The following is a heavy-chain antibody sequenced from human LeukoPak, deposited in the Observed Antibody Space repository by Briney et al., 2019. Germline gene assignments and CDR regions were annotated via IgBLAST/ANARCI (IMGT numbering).Heavy chain of an antibody. CDR3: ARDTDYYDTGHLDY. CDR2: IIPIFGTA. D-gene: IGHD3-22*01. V-gene: IGHV1-69*06. J-gene: IGHJ4*02. CDR1: GGTFSSYA. Sequence: GASVKVSCKASGGTFSSYAISWVRQAPGQGLEWMGGIIPIFGTANYAQKFQGRVTITADKSTSTAYMELSSLRSDDTAVYYCARDTDYYDTGHLDYWGQGTLVTVSS.